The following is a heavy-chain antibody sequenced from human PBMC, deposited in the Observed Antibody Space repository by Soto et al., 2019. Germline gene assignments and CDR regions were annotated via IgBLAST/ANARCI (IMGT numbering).Heavy chain of an antibody. CDR3: AAPLDAAAQYYYYYGMDV. V-gene: IGHV1-58*01. J-gene: IGHJ6*02. Sequence: SVKLSCKASGFTFTSSAVQWVRQARGQRLEWIGWIVVGSGNTNYAQKFQERVTITRDMSTSTAYMELSSLRSEDTAVYYCAAPLDAAAQYYYYYGMDVWGQGTTVTVS. CDR2: IVVGSGNT. D-gene: IGHD6-13*01. CDR1: GFTFTSSA.